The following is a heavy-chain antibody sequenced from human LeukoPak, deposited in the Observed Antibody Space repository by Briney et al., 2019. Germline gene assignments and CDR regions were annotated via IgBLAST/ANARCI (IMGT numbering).Heavy chain of an antibody. CDR3: ARVGYGSFDY. CDR2: ISGSGGST. J-gene: IGHJ4*02. V-gene: IGHV3-23*01. D-gene: IGHD3-10*01. Sequence: PGGSLRLSCAASGFTFSSYDMSWVRQAPGKGLEGVSAISGSGGSTYYADSVKGRFTIYRDNSNNTLYLQMNSLRAEDTAVYCCARVGYGSFDYWGQGTLVTVSS. CDR1: GFTFSSYD.